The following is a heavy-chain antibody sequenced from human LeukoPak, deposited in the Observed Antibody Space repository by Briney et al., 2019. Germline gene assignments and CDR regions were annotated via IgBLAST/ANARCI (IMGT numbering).Heavy chain of an antibody. J-gene: IGHJ4*02. CDR1: GFTFSSYS. CDR2: ISSSSSYI. CDR3: ARAGCSGGSCYPHFDY. V-gene: IGHV3-21*01. Sequence: NSGGSLRLSRAASGFTFSSYSMNWVRQAPGKGLEWVSSISSSSSYIYYADSVKGRFTTSRDNAKNSLYLQMNSLRAEDTAVYYCARAGCSGGSCYPHFDYWGQGTLVTVSS. D-gene: IGHD2-15*01.